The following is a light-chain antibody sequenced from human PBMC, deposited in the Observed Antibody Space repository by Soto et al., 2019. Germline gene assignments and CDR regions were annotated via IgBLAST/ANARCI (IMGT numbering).Light chain of an antibody. CDR2: GAS. CDR1: QSVSSNY. V-gene: IGKV3-20*01. CDR3: QQYGGVPYT. Sequence: EIVLTQSPGTLSLSPGDSATLSCRASQSVSSNYLAWYQRKPGQGPRLLIYGASSGATGIPDRFSGSGSGTDFTLTISRLEPEDFAIYYCQQYGGVPYTFGQGTKLEIK. J-gene: IGKJ2*01.